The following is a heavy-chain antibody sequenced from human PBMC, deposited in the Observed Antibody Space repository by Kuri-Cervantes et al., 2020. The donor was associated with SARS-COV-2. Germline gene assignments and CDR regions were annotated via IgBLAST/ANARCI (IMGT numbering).Heavy chain of an antibody. CDR2: ISSSSSYI. CDR1: GFSFSTYS. D-gene: IGHD3/OR15-3a*01. V-gene: IGHV3-21*01. J-gene: IGHJ6*02. Sequence: ETLSLTCAASGFSFSTYSMNWVRQAPEKGLEWVASISSSSSYIYYADSLRGRFTISRDNAKNSLYLQMSSLRAEDTAVYYCARDSEGKYDLWSGYQYYYFYGMDVWGQGTAVTVSS. CDR3: ARDSEGKYDLWSGYQYYYFYGMDV.